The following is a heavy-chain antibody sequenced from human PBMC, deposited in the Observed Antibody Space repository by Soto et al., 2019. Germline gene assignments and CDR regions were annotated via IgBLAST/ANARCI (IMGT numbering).Heavy chain of an antibody. V-gene: IGHV3-53*01. CDR2: IYSGGST. D-gene: IGHD3-10*01. CDR1: GFTVSSNY. J-gene: IGHJ4*02. CDR3: ARYRVVRGVRGYYFDY. Sequence: GGSLRLSCAASGFTVSSNYMSWVRQAPGKGLEWVSVIYSGGSTYYADSVKGRFTISRDNSKNTLYLQMNSLRAEDTAVYYCARYRVVRGVRGYYFDYWGQGTLVTVSS.